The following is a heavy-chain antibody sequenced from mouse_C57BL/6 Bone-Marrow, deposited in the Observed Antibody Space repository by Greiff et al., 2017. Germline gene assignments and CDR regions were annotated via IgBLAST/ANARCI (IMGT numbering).Heavy chain of an antibody. J-gene: IGHJ2*01. CDR2: IYPGNSDT. V-gene: IGHV1-5*01. CDR3: TRGFITTVVAHFDY. Sequence: VQLQQSGTVLARPGASVKMSCKTSGYTFTSYWMHWVKQRPGQGLEWIGAIYPGNSDTSYNQKFKGKAKLTAVTSASTAYMELSSLTNEDSAVYYCTRGFITTVVAHFDYWGQGTTLTVSS. CDR1: GYTFTSYW. D-gene: IGHD1-1*01.